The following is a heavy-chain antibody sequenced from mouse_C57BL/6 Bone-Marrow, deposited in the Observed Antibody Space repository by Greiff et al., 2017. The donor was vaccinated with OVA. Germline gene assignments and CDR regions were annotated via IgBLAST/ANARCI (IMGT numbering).Heavy chain of an antibody. V-gene: IGHV1-5*01. CDR1: GYTFTRYW. CDR3: TRTEPYYYGSDY. D-gene: IGHD1-1*01. Sequence: EVQLKESGTVLARPGASVKMSCKTSGYTFTRYWMHWVKQRPGQGLEWIGAIYPGNSDTSYNQKFKGKAKLTAVTSASTAYMELSSLTNEDSAVYYCTRTEPYYYGSDYWGQGTTLTVSS. J-gene: IGHJ2*01. CDR2: IYPGNSDT.